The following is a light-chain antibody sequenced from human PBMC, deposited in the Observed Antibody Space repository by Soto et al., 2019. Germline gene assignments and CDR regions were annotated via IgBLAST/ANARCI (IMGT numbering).Light chain of an antibody. Sequence: EIVLTQSPATLSLPPGERATLSCRASQSVSSYLAWYQQKPCQAPRLLMYDASTRATGIPARFSGSGSGTDSTLTISSLEPEDSAVYDCQQRSNWPSNTFGQGTRLEIK. V-gene: IGKV3-11*01. CDR1: QSVSSY. J-gene: IGKJ5*01. CDR3: QQRSNWPSNT. CDR2: DAS.